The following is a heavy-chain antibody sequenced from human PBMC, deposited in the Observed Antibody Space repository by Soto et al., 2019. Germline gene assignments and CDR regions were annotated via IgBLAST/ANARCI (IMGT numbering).Heavy chain of an antibody. CDR1: GGSVSSGSYY. Sequence: QVQLQESGPGLVKPSETLSLTCTVSGGSVSSGSYYWSWIRQPPGKGLEWIGYIYYSGSTNYNPSLKSRVTISVDTSKNQFSLKLSSVTAADTAVYYCARANSGSYYSDYWGQGTLVTVSS. CDR2: IYYSGST. CDR3: ARANSGSYYSDY. V-gene: IGHV4-61*01. D-gene: IGHD1-26*01. J-gene: IGHJ4*02.